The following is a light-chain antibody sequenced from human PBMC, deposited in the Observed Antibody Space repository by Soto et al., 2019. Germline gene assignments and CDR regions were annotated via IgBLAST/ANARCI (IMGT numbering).Light chain of an antibody. Sequence: DIQMTQSPSTLSASVGDRVTITCRASQSISPWLAWYQQKPGKAPKLLIYQASNLESGVPSRFSGSGSGTEFPLTISSLQPDDFATYYCQQYKSYWTFGQGTKVEIK. V-gene: IGKV1-5*03. J-gene: IGKJ1*01. CDR3: QQYKSYWT. CDR2: QAS. CDR1: QSISPW.